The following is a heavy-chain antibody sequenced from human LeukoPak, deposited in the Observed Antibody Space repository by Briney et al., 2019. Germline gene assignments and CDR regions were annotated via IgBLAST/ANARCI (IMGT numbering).Heavy chain of an antibody. D-gene: IGHD6-19*01. CDR3: ARGYVAVAAQTAFDI. J-gene: IGHJ3*02. Sequence: PGGSLRLSCAASGFTFSSYGMHWVRQAPGKGVEWVAVIWYDGSNKYYADSVKARFTISRDNSKNTLYLQMNSQRDEDSAVYYCARGYVAVAAQTAFDIWGQGTMVTVSS. CDR1: GFTFSSYG. CDR2: IWYDGSNK. V-gene: IGHV3-33*01.